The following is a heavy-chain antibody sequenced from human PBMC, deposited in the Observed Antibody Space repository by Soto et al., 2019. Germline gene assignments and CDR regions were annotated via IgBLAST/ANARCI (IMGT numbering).Heavy chain of an antibody. J-gene: IGHJ4*02. D-gene: IGHD4-17*01. Sequence: GASVKVSCKASGYTFTSYYMHWVRQAPGQGLEWMGIINPSGGSTSYAQKFQGRVTMTRDTSTSTVYMELSSLRSEDTAVYYCARGLSDYGEALHYIDYWGQGTLVTVSS. V-gene: IGHV1-46*03. CDR3: ARGLSDYGEALHYIDY. CDR1: GYTFTSYY. CDR2: INPSGGST.